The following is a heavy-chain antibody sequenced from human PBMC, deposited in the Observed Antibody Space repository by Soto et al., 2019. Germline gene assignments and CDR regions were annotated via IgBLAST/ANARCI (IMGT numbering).Heavy chain of an antibody. CDR1: GGTFSSYT. J-gene: IGHJ4*02. D-gene: IGHD6-19*01. V-gene: IGHV1-69*04. CDR3: AKDLRSGWFIGSFDY. Sequence: SVKVSCKASGGTFSSYTISWVRQAPGQGLEWMGRIIPILGIANYAQKFQGRVTITADKSTSTAYMELSSLRAEDTAVYYCAKDLRSGWFIGSFDYWGQGTLVTVPQ. CDR2: IIPILGIA.